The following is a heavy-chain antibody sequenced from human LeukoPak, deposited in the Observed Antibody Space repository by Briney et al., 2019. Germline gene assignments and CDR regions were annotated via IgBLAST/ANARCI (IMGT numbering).Heavy chain of an antibody. Sequence: SETLSLTCAVSGGSISSGGYSWSWIRQPPGKGLEWIGYIYYSGSTNYNPSLKSRVTISVDTSKNQFSLKLSSVTAADTAVYYCARDAGLRTFDPWGQGTLVTVSS. J-gene: IGHJ5*02. D-gene: IGHD3-16*01. CDR1: GGSISSGGYS. CDR3: ARDAGLRTFDP. CDR2: IYYSGST. V-gene: IGHV4-61*08.